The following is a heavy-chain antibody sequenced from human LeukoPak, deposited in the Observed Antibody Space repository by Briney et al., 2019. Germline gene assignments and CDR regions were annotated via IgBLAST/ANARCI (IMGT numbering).Heavy chain of an antibody. J-gene: IGHJ1*01. CDR2: ISAYNGYT. V-gene: IGHV1-18*01. Sequence: ASVKVSCKASGYTFTNYGVSWVRQAPGQGLEWMGWISAYNGYTNYAQKFQFRVTMTTDTSTSTAYMELRSLTSDDTAVYYCARDKAVATELTQYFQHWGQGTLVTVSS. CDR1: GYTFTNYG. D-gene: IGHD1-14*01. CDR3: ARDKAVATELTQYFQH.